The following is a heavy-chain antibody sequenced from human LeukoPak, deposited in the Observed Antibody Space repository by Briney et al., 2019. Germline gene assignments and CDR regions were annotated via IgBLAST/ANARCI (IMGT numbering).Heavy chain of an antibody. Sequence: GGSLRLSCAASEFTFSSYEMNWVRQAPGKGLEWVAFIRYDGSNKYYADSVKGRFTISRDNSKNTLYLQMNSLRAEDTAVYYCAKDPVRGVIKGFDYWGQGTLVTVSS. CDR3: AKDPVRGVIKGFDY. CDR2: IRYDGSNK. CDR1: EFTFSSYE. J-gene: IGHJ4*02. V-gene: IGHV3-30*02. D-gene: IGHD3-10*01.